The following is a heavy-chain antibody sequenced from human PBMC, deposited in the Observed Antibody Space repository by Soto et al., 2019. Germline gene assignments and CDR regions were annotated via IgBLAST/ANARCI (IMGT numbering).Heavy chain of an antibody. J-gene: IGHJ4*02. Sequence: SETLSLTCTVSGGSISSSSYYWGWIRQPPGKGLEWIGSIYYSGSTYYNPSLKSRVTISVDTSKNQFSLKLSSVTAADTAVYYCARRNILTVYYSYYFDYGGQGTLVTVSS. V-gene: IGHV4-39*01. CDR2: IYYSGST. CDR3: ARRNILTVYYSYYFDY. D-gene: IGHD3-9*01. CDR1: GGSISSSSYY.